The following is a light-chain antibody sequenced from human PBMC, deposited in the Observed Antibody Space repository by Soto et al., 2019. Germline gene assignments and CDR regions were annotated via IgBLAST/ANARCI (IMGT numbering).Light chain of an antibody. CDR2: KAS. Sequence: DIQMTQSPSTLSASVGDRVTITCRASQSISSWLTWYQQKAGQAPKLLIYKASIVESGVPSRFSGSGSGTEFTLTISTLQPDDSATYYCQQYSYFATFGQGTRVEVE. CDR1: QSISSW. CDR3: QQYSYFAT. J-gene: IGKJ1*01. V-gene: IGKV1-5*03.